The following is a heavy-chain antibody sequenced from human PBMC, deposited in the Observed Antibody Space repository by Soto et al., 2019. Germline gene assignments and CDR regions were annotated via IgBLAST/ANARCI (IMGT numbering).Heavy chain of an antibody. Sequence: ASVKVSCKASGGTFNKYAIDWVRQAPGQGLEWMGGIIPLFGTANYAQKFQGRVTITADEATSTAYMELSRLRSEDTAVYYCARKFDYDTSGYYYAYWGQGTLVTVYS. D-gene: IGHD3-22*01. J-gene: IGHJ4*02. CDR2: IIPLFGTA. CDR3: ARKFDYDTSGYYYAY. V-gene: IGHV1-69*13. CDR1: GGTFNKYA.